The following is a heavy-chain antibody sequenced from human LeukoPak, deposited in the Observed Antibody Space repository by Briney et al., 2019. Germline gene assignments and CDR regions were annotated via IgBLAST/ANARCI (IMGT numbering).Heavy chain of an antibody. J-gene: IGHJ4*02. CDR2: INHSGST. CDR3: ARQGGYYYESSGYYPFDY. Sequence: PSETLSLTCAVYGGSFSGYYWSWIRQPPGKGLEWIGEINHSGSTNYNPSLKSRVTISVDTSKNQFSLKLSSVTAADTAVYYCARQGGYYYESSGYYPFDYWGQGTLVTVSS. V-gene: IGHV4-34*01. CDR1: GGSFSGYY. D-gene: IGHD3-22*01.